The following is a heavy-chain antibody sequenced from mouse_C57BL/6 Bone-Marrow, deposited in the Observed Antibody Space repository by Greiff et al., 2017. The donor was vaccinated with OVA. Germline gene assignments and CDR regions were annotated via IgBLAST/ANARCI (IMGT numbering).Heavy chain of an antibody. Sequence: QVQLQQSGAELARPGASVKLSCKASGYTFTSYGISWVKQRTGQGLEWIGEIYPRSGNTYYNEKFKGKATLTADKSSSTAYMELRSLTSEDSAVYFCARGGTDYARDYWGQGTSVTVSS. J-gene: IGHJ4*01. D-gene: IGHD2-14*01. CDR1: GYTFTSYG. V-gene: IGHV1-81*01. CDR2: IYPRSGNT. CDR3: ARGGTDYARDY.